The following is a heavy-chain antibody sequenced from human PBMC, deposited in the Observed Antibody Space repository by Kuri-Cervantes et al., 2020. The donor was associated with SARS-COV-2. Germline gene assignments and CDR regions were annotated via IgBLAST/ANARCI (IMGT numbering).Heavy chain of an antibody. CDR2: ISHDGKNK. CDR3: ASFHPAARIFDY. CDR1: GFNFSRTD. Sequence: GESLKISCAASGFNFSRTDMHWVRQAPGKGLEWVAVISHDGKNKKCIASGKGRFTTSRDNSQNTLYLQMNSLRAEDTAVYYCASFHPAARIFDYWGQGTLVTVSS. J-gene: IGHJ4*02. D-gene: IGHD2-2*01. V-gene: IGHV3-30*03.